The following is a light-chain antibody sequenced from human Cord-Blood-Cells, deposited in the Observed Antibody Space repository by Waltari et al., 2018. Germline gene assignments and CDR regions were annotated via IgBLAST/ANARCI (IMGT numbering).Light chain of an antibody. Sequence: DFQMTQSPSTMSACVGHRVTITCRASQSISSWLAWYQQKPGKAPKLLIYKASSLESGVPSRFSGSGSGTEFTLTISSLQPDDFATYYCQQYNSYSFTFGPGTKVDIK. CDR3: QQYNSYSFT. V-gene: IGKV1-5*03. J-gene: IGKJ3*01. CDR2: KAS. CDR1: QSISSW.